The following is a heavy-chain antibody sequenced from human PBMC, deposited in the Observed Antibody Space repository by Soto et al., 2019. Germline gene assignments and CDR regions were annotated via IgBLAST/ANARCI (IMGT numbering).Heavy chain of an antibody. J-gene: IGHJ6*02. CDR3: ARLSGQQLGRWDQKSYYYYYGMDV. V-gene: IGHV1-18*01. Sequence: ASVKVSCKASGYTFTSYGISWVRQAPGQGLEWMGWISAYNGNTNYAQKLQGRVTMTTDTSTSTAYMELRSLRSDDTAVYYCARLSGQQLGRWDQKSYYYYYGMDVWGQGTTVTVSS. CDR2: ISAYNGNT. D-gene: IGHD6-13*01. CDR1: GYTFTSYG.